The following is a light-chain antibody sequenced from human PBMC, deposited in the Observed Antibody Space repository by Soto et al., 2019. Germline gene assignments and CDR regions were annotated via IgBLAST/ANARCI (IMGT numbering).Light chain of an antibody. V-gene: IGLV1-40*01. CDR2: DYN. Sequence: QSVLTQPPSVSGAPGHMVTISCAGSSSNVGANYAVHWYQQLPGTAPKLLIYDYNKRPSGVPDRFSGSKSGTSASLAITGLQAEDEADYYCQSYDSSLTGWVFGTGTKVTVL. CDR3: QSYDSSLTGWV. J-gene: IGLJ1*01. CDR1: SSNVGANYA.